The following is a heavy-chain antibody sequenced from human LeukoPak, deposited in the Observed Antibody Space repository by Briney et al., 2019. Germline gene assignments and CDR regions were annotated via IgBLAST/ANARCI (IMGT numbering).Heavy chain of an antibody. J-gene: IGHJ3*02. CDR2: IRDKSNSYAT. CDR1: GFTFSGSA. CDR3: TRRYNYDSSGYYYVRDAFDI. V-gene: IGHV3-73*01. D-gene: IGHD3-22*01. Sequence: GGSLRLSCAASGFTFSGSAIHWVRQASGKGLEWVGRIRDKSNSYATAYAASVKGRFTISRDDSKNTAYLQTNSLRTEDTAVYYCTRRYNYDSSGYYYVRDAFDIWGQGTMVTVSS.